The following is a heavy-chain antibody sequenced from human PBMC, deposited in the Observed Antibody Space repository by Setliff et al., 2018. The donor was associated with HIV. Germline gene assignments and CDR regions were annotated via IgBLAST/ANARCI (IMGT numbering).Heavy chain of an antibody. V-gene: IGHV4-61*02. CDR3: TRQSPVAGSGAFDI. D-gene: IGHD6-19*01. CDR1: GDSISSGGYY. Sequence: LSLTCTVSGDSISSGGYYWSWIRQPAGQGLEWIGRIYTSGNANYNPSTNYNPSLKSRITISLETSRNQFSLRVTSVTATDTAVYYCTRQSPVAGSGAFDIWGQGTMVTVSS. J-gene: IGHJ3*02. CDR2: IYTSGNANYNPST.